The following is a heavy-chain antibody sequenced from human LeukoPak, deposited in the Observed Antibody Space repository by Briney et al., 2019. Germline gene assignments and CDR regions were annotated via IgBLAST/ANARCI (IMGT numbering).Heavy chain of an antibody. D-gene: IGHD5-24*01. J-gene: IGHJ4*02. CDR3: AKDNTPSGYGYKSRWVQTHFDY. CDR1: GFTFSSYG. CDR2: ISGSGGST. Sequence: PGGSLRLSCAASGFTFSSYGMSWVRQAPGKGLEWVSAISGSGGSTYYADSVKGRFTISRDNSKNTLYLQMNSLRAEDTAVYYCAKDNTPSGYGYKSRWVQTHFDYWGQGTLVTVSS. V-gene: IGHV3-23*01.